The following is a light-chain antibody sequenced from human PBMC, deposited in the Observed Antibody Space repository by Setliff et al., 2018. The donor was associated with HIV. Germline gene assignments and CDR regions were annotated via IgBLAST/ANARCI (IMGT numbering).Light chain of an antibody. J-gene: IGLJ1*01. V-gene: IGLV2-18*02. Sequence: QSALTQPPSVSGSPGQSVTISCTGTSSDVGGYNSVSWYQPSPGTAPKLRISDVTTRPSGVPDRLSGSKSGNTASLTISRLRAEDEADYYCSSYTSANTWVFGTGTKGTVL. CDR2: DVT. CDR1: SSDVGGYNS. CDR3: SSYTSANTWV.